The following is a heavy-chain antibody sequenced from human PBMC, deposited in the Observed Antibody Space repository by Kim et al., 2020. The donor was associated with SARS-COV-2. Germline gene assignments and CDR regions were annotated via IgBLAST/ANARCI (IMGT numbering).Heavy chain of an antibody. CDR2: IVVGSGNT. V-gene: IGHV1-58*01. J-gene: IGHJ6*02. CDR1: GFTFTSSA. Sequence: SVKVSCKASGFTFTSSAVQWVRQARGQRLEWIGWIVVGSGNTNYAQKFQERVTITRDMSTSTAYMELSSLRSEDTAVYYCAAVLPPAGTKWRGNYYYYGMDFWGQGTTVTVSS. CDR3: AAVLPPAGTKWRGNYYYYGMDF. D-gene: IGHD1-1*01.